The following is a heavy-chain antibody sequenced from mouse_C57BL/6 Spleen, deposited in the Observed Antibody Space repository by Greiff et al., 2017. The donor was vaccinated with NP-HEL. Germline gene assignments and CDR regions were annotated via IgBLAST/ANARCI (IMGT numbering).Heavy chain of an antibody. D-gene: IGHD2-3*01. CDR2: ISDGGSYT. Sequence: EVMLVESGGGLVKPGGSLKLSCAASGFTFSSYAMSWVRQTPEKRLEWVATISDGGSYTYYPDNVKGRFTISRDNAKNNLYLQMSHLKSEDTAMYYCARGYDGYSYAMDYWGQGTSVTVSS. CDR3: ARGYDGYSYAMDY. CDR1: GFTFSSYA. J-gene: IGHJ4*01. V-gene: IGHV5-4*03.